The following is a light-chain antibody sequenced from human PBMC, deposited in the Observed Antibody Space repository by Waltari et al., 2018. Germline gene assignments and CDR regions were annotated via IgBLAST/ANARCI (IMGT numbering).Light chain of an antibody. CDR3: ATWDDSLNGVV. Sequence: QPVLTQPPSASGTPGQRVTISCAGSRSNIGDFAVHWYQHLPQTAPKLLISSDYHRPSGAPYRFSGTKSGTAASLAISGLQSEDEADYYCATWDDSLNGVVFGGGTKLTVL. CDR2: SDY. CDR1: RSNIGDFA. V-gene: IGLV1-44*01. J-gene: IGLJ2*01.